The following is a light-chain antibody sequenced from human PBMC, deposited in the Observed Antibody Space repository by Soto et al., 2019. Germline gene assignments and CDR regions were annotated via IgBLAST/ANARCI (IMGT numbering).Light chain of an antibody. V-gene: IGKV1-6*01. CDR2: AAS. CDR1: QGIRND. Sequence: AIQMTQSPSSLSASVGDRVTITCRASQGIRNDLGWYQQKPGKAPKLLIYAASSLQSGVPSRFSGSGSDTDFTLTISSLQPEDFAAYYCLQDYNYPRTFGQGTKVEIK. J-gene: IGKJ1*01. CDR3: LQDYNYPRT.